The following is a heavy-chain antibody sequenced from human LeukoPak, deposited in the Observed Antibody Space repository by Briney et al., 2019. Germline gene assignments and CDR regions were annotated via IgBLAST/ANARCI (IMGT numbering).Heavy chain of an antibody. CDR2: IYYSGST. J-gene: IGHJ4*02. CDR1: GGSISSSTYY. D-gene: IGHD1-26*01. Sequence: SETLSLTCTVSGGSISSSTYYWGWVRRPPGKGLEWIGSIYYSGSTSYNPSLKSRVTISVDTSKNQFSLKLSSVTAADTAVYYCARQGGTYSQFDYWGQGTLVTVSS. V-gene: IGHV4-39*01. CDR3: ARQGGTYSQFDY.